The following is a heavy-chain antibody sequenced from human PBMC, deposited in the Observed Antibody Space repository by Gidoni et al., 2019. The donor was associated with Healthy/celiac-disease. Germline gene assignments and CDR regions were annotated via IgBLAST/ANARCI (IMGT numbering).Heavy chain of an antibody. Sequence: TCGGYYWSWIRQPPGKGLEWIGYIYYSGSTYYNPSLKSRVTISVDTSKNQFSLKLSSVTAADTAVYYCARDQLVRGILDYYYGMDVWGQGTTVTVSS. V-gene: IGHV4-30-4*01. CDR1: TCGGYY. D-gene: IGHD3-10*01. J-gene: IGHJ6*02. CDR2: IYYSGST. CDR3: ARDQLVRGILDYYYGMDV.